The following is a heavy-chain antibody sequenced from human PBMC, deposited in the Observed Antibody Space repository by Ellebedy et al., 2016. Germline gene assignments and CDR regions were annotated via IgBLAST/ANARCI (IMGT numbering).Heavy chain of an antibody. CDR3: ARDSYAQQGYFDP. Sequence: GSLRLXXTVSGGSISTYYWSWIRQPPGKGLEWIGYIYYSGGTNYNPSLKSRVTISVDTSKNQFSLRLSSVTAADTAVYYCARDSYAQQGYFDPWGQGTLVTVSS. J-gene: IGHJ5*02. V-gene: IGHV4-59*01. CDR1: GGSISTYY. D-gene: IGHD2-2*01. CDR2: IYYSGGT.